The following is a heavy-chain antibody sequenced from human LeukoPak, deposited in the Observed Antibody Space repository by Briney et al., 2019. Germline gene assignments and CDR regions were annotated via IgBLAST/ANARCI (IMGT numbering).Heavy chain of an antibody. J-gene: IGHJ5*02. V-gene: IGHV4-39*07. CDR3: ARLQPETMTTVPSWFDP. CDR2: IYYTGGT. CDR1: GGSITSSSYY. D-gene: IGHD4-11*01. Sequence: SETLSLTCSVSGGSITSSSYYWGWIRQPPEKGLEWIGSIYYTGGTNYSPSLKSRVTISVDRSKNRFSLKLSSVTAADTAVYYCARLQPETMTTVPSWFDPWGQGTLVTVSS.